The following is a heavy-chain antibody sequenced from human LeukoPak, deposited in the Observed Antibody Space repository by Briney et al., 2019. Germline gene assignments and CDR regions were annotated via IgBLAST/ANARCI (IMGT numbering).Heavy chain of an antibody. V-gene: IGHV1-2*02. CDR3: ARGAYYQDRSDFPLHH. J-gene: IGHJ5*02. CDR1: GYTFTSYH. D-gene: IGHD3-22*01. CDR2: INPNSGNT. Sequence: ASVRVSCKASGYTFTSYHLHWVRQAPGQGPEWMGRINPNSGNTNYAQKFQGRVTLTRDTSITTAYMELSRLRSDDTAVYYCARGAYYQDRSDFPLHHWGQGTLVTVSS.